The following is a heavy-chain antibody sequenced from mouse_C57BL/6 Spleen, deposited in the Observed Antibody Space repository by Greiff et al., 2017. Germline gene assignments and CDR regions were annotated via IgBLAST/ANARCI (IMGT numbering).Heavy chain of an antibody. V-gene: IGHV5-4*01. CDR2: ISDGGSYT. Sequence: EVLLVESGGGLVKPGGSLKLSCAASGFTFSSYAMSWVRQPPEKRLEWVATISDGGSYTYYPDNVKGRFTIARDNAKNNLDLQMSHLKSDDKAMYYCARGPGNYRNPFAYWGQGTLVTVSA. D-gene: IGHD2-5*01. CDR3: ARGPGNYRNPFAY. J-gene: IGHJ3*01. CDR1: GFTFSSYA.